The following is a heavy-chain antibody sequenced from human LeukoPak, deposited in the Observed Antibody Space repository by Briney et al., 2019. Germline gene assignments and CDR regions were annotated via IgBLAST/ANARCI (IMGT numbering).Heavy chain of an antibody. Sequence: LAGGSLRLSCAASGFTFSSYAMSWVRQAPGKGLEWVSAISGSGGSTYYADSVKGRFIVSRDNSKNTLSLQMHSLRDEDTAVYYCAKDAAMTTIYYFEYWGQGTLVTVSS. CDR3: AKDAAMTTIYYFEY. J-gene: IGHJ4*02. V-gene: IGHV3-23*01. D-gene: IGHD2-21*02. CDR1: GFTFSSYA. CDR2: ISGSGGST.